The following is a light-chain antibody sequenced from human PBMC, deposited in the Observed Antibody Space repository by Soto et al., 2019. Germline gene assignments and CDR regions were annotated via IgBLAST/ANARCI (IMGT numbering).Light chain of an antibody. J-gene: IGKJ5*01. Sequence: EIVLTQSPATLSLSPGERATLSCRASQSVSSYLAWYQQKPGQAPRLLIYDASNRATGIPARFSGSGSGTAFTLPISSLEPEDFAAYYCQQRSNWPPITFGQGTRLEIK. CDR2: DAS. CDR1: QSVSSY. V-gene: IGKV3-11*01. CDR3: QQRSNWPPIT.